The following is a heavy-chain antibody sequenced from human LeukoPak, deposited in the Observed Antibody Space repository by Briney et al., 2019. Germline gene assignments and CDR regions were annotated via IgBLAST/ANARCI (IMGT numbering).Heavy chain of an antibody. Sequence: SETLSLTCTVSGGSMSSYYWSWIRQPPGKGLEWIGEINHSGSTNYNPSLKSRVTISVDTSKNQFSLKLSSVTAADTAVYYCARHRRGYFDWLTYNWFDPWGQGTLVTVSS. CDR3: ARHRRGYFDWLTYNWFDP. CDR1: GGSMSSYY. J-gene: IGHJ5*02. D-gene: IGHD3-9*01. V-gene: IGHV4-34*01. CDR2: INHSGST.